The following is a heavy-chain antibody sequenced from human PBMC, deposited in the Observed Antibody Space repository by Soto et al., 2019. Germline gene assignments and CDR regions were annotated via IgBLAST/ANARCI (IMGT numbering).Heavy chain of an antibody. J-gene: IGHJ6*02. Sequence: GGSLRLSCAASGFTFSSYSMNWVRQAPGKGLEWVSYISSSSSTIYYADSVKGRFTISRDNAKNSLYLQMNSLRDEDTAVYYCARDCRKPDYYRYGMDVWGQGTTVTVSS. V-gene: IGHV3-48*02. CDR2: ISSSSSTI. CDR1: GFTFSSYS. CDR3: ARDCRKPDYYRYGMDV.